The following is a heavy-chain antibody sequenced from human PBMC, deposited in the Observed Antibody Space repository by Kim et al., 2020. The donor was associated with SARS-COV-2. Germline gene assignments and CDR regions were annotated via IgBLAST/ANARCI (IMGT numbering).Heavy chain of an antibody. CDR1: GGSISSGGYY. D-gene: IGHD6-19*01. V-gene: IGHV4-31*03. J-gene: IGHJ5*02. Sequence: SETLSLTCTVSGGSISSGGYYWSWIRQHPGKGLEWIGYIYYSGSTYYNPSLKSRVTISVDTSKNQFSLKLSSVTAADTAVYYCARGLRWLALLNWFDPWGQGTLVTVSS. CDR3: ARGLRWLALLNWFDP. CDR2: IYYSGST.